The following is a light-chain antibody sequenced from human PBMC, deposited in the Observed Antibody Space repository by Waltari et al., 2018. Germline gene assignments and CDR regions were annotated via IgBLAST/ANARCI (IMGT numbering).Light chain of an antibody. V-gene: IGKV4-1*01. Sequence: DIVMTQSPHALPLSLGESATINSKPSQTVFHSYKNKNSLAWYQKKPGQPPSLLIYWASTRESGVPDRFSGSGSGTDFTLTISSLQAEDVAVYYCQQYYFTPFTFGPGTKVDIK. CDR1: QTVFHSYKNKNS. CDR3: QQYYFTPFT. J-gene: IGKJ3*01. CDR2: WAS.